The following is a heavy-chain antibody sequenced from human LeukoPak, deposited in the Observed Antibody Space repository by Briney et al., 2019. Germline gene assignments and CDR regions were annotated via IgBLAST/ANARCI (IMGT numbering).Heavy chain of an antibody. V-gene: IGHV4-4*07. J-gene: IGHJ4*02. CDR3: AREGGYCGGDCYSGYFDY. Sequence: PSETLSLTCTVSGGSISSYYWSWIRQPAGKGLEWIGRIYNSGSTNYNPSLKSRATMSVDTSKNQFSLKLSSVTAADTAAYYCAREGGYCGGDCYSGYFDYWGQGTLVTVSS. CDR2: IYNSGST. CDR1: GGSISSYY. D-gene: IGHD2-21*01.